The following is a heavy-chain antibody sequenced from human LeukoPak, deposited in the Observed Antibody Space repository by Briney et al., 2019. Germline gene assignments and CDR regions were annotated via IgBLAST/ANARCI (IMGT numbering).Heavy chain of an antibody. CDR3: ARAWGYSSSWTNWFDP. Sequence: PSETLSLTCTVSGGSISSYYWSWIRQPPGKGLEWIGYIYYSGSTNYNPSLKSRVTISVDTSKNQFSLKLSSVTAADTAVYYCARAWGYSSSWTNWFDPWGQGTLVTVSS. CDR2: IYYSGST. CDR1: GGSISSYY. V-gene: IGHV4-59*12. D-gene: IGHD6-13*01. J-gene: IGHJ5*02.